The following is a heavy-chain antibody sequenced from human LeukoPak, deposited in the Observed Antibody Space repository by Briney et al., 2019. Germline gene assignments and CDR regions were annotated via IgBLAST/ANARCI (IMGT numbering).Heavy chain of an antibody. CDR3: ARAFEPPRGLVQFDY. V-gene: IGHV4-38-2*01. Sequence: SETLSLTCAVSVYSISSGYYWGWIRQPPGKWLEGIGSIYHRGSTYYNPSLRNRATIPIDTSKKQLSLKLSSVTAADTAVYSCARAFEPPRGLVQFDYWGQGTLVTVSS. J-gene: IGHJ4*02. CDR2: IYHRGST. D-gene: IGHD3/OR15-3a*01. CDR1: VYSISSGYY.